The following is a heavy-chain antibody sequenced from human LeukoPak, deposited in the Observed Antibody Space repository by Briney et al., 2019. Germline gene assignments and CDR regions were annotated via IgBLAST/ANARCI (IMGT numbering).Heavy chain of an antibody. J-gene: IGHJ6*03. CDR1: GYTFTGYY. V-gene: IGHV1-2*02. D-gene: IGHD4-17*01. CDR3: ARDLFPDGDYYYYYRDV. CDR2: INPNSGGT. Sequence: ASVKVSCKASGYTFTGYYMHWVRQAPGQGLEWMGWINPNSGGTNYAQKFQGRVTMTRDTSISTAYMELSRLRSDDTAVYYCARDLFPDGDYYYYYRDVWGKGTTVTVSS.